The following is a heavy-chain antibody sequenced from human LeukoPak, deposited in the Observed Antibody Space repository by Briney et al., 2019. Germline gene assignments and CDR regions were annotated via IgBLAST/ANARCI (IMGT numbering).Heavy chain of an antibody. CDR3: ARWGSYYDILTGYYGVHYLDY. CDR1: GFSFSSYG. J-gene: IGHJ4*02. D-gene: IGHD3-9*01. V-gene: IGHV3-30*02. Sequence: GGSLRLSCAASGFSFSSYGMHWVRQAPGKGLEWVAFIRYDGSNEYYADSVKGRFTISRDNSKNTLYLQMNSLRAEDTAVYYCARWGSYYDILTGYYGVHYLDYWGQGTLVTVSS. CDR2: IRYDGSNE.